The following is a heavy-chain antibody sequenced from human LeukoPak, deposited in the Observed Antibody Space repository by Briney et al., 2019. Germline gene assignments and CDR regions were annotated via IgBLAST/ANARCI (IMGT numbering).Heavy chain of an antibody. D-gene: IGHD1-26*01. V-gene: IGHV3-11*05. CDR1: GFTLSDYY. Sequence: PGGSLRLSCAASGFTLSDYYMSWIRQAPGKGLEWVSYISSSSSYTNYADSVKGRFTISRDNAKNSLYLQMNSLRAEDTAVYYCARVGDIVGADYYFDYWGQGTLVTVSS. J-gene: IGHJ4*02. CDR3: ARVGDIVGADYYFDY. CDR2: ISSSSSYT.